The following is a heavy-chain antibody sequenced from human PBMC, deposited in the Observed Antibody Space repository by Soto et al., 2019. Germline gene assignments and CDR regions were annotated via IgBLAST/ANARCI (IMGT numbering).Heavy chain of an antibody. V-gene: IGHV3-48*03. J-gene: IGHJ5*02. D-gene: IGHD7-27*01. CDR2: ISSSGSTI. Sequence: GGSLRLSCAASGFTFSSYEMNWVRQAPGKGLEWVSYISSSGSTIYYADSVKGRFTISRDNAKNSLYLQMNSLRAEDTAVYYCASSNWGTYNWFDPWGQGTLVTVSS. CDR1: GFTFSSYE. CDR3: ASSNWGTYNWFDP.